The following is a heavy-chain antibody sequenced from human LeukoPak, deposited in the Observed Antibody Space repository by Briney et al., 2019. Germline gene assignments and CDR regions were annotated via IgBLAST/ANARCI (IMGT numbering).Heavy chain of an antibody. CDR3: AREKVLMMSDVASPYFMDV. J-gene: IGHJ6*03. V-gene: IGHV4-59*02. CDR2: VYSGGTS. CDR1: GASVNDYF. Sequence: SETLSLSCSVSGASVNDYFWGWIRQPPGRRLEWLGHVYSGGTSEYSPSLKGRVTISLDASNNQVSLSLTSSTAADTAVYYCAREKVLMMSDVASPYFMDVWGRGTTVTVAS. D-gene: IGHD3-16*01.